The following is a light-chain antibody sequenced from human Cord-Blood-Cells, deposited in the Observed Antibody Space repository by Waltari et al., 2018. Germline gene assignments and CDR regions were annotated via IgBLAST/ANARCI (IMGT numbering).Light chain of an antibody. CDR3: SSYTSSSTYV. CDR2: DVS. J-gene: IGLJ1*01. Sequence: QSALTQPASVSGSPGQSITISCPGTSSDVGGYNYVSWFQQHPGKAPKLMFYDVSNRPSGVSNRFSGSKSVNTASLTISGHQAEVEADYYFSSYTSSSTYVFGTGTKVTVL. CDR1: SSDVGGYNY. V-gene: IGLV2-14*01.